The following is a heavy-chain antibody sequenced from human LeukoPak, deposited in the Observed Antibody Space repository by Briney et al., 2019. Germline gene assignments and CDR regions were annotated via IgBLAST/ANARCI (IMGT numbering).Heavy chain of an antibody. D-gene: IGHD3-10*02. CDR2: ISSNSYTI. Sequence: GGSLRLSCAASGFSFSSYSMNWVRQAPGKGLEWISYISSNSYTIYYADSVKGRFTISRDNAKNSLYLQMNSLRAEDTAVYYCAELGITMIGGVWGKGTTVTISS. CDR1: GFSFSSYS. V-gene: IGHV3-48*01. J-gene: IGHJ6*04. CDR3: AELGITMIGGV.